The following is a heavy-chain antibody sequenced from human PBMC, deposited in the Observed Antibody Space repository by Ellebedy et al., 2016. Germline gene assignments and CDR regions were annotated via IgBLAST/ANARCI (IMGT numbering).Heavy chain of an antibody. Sequence: SETLSLXXTVSGGSISSSHFYWVWIHHPPWRSLEWIGTFHYSGSSYYNPSLKNRVTISVDTSKNQFSLKLDSVTAADTAVYYCARLYGDYLKADYWGQGTLVTVSS. V-gene: IGHV4-39*01. CDR2: FHYSGSS. CDR3: ARLYGDYLKADY. CDR1: GGSISSSHFY. D-gene: IGHD4-17*01. J-gene: IGHJ4*02.